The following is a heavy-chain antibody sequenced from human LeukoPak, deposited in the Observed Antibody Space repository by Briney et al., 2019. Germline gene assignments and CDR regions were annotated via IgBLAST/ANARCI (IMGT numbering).Heavy chain of an antibody. CDR1: GFTFSRYW. CDR3: SRGYSGGFDY. V-gene: IGHV3-74*01. D-gene: IGHD2-15*01. J-gene: IGHJ4*02. CDR2: INSDGSRT. Sequence: GGSLRLSCEASGFTFSRYWMHWVRQAPGKGLVWVSRINSDGSRTTYADSVKGRFTISRDNAKNTLYLQMNSLRAEDTAVYYCSRGYSGGFDYWGQGTLVTVSS.